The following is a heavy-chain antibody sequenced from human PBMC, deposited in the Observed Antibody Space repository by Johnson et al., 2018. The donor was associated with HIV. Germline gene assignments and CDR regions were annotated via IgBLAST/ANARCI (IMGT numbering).Heavy chain of an antibody. CDR1: GFTFTDYY. V-gene: IGHV3-33*06. CDR3: AKAFSSSWSDAFDI. CDR2: IWYDGSNK. J-gene: IGHJ3*02. D-gene: IGHD6-13*01. Sequence: QVQLVESGGSLVKPGGSMRLSCAASGFTFTDYYMTWIRQAPGKGLEWVAVIWYDGSNKYYADSVKGRFTISRDNSKNTLYLQMNSLRAEDTAVYYCAKAFSSSWSDAFDIWGQGTMVTVSS.